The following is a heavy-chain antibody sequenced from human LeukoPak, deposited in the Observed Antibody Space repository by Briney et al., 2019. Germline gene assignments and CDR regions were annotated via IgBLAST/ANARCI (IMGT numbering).Heavy chain of an antibody. D-gene: IGHD2-2*01. CDR3: AREEYCSSTSCYGMFH. CDR2: IYTSGST. Sequence: SETLSLTCTVSRGSISNADYYWGWIRQSPGKGLEWIGRIYTSGSTNYNPSLKSRVTMSVDTSKNQFSLKLSSVTAADTAVYYCAREEYCSSTSCYGMFHWGQGTLVTVSS. J-gene: IGHJ4*02. V-gene: IGHV4-39*07. CDR1: RGSISNADYY.